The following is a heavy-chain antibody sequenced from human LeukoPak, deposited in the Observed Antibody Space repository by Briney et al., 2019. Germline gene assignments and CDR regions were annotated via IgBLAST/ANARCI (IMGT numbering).Heavy chain of an antibody. D-gene: IGHD2-8*01. CDR2: IRFDGTKK. Sequence: GGSLRLSCAASGFTFSSAALHWVRQAPGKGLEWVAFIRFDGTKKYYADSVKGRFTISRDNSKNTLYLQMNSLKSEDTALYYCAKIPVDPGVVLWGQGTLVTVSS. CDR3: AKIPVDPGVVL. V-gene: IGHV3-30*02. CDR1: GFTFSSAA. J-gene: IGHJ4*02.